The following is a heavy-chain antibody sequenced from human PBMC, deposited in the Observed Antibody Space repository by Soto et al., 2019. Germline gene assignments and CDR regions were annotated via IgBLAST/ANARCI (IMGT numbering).Heavy chain of an antibody. V-gene: IGHV3-33*01. D-gene: IGHD3-10*01. CDR1: GFTFSSYG. J-gene: IGHJ4*02. CDR3: ARDLGFGESYFFDY. CDR2: LWYDGSNK. Sequence: QVQLVESGGGVVQPGRSLRLSCAASGFTFSSYGMHWVRQAPGKGLEWVAVLWYDGSNKYYADSVKGRFTISRDNSKNTLYLQMNSLRAEDTAVYYCARDLGFGESYFFDYWGQGTLVTVSS.